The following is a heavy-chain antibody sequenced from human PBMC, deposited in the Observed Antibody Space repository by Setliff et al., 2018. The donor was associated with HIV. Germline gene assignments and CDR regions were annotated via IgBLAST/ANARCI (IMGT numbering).Heavy chain of an antibody. V-gene: IGHV1-8*02. D-gene: IGHD3-10*01. CDR2: MNPNSGNS. CDR3: ARKHKVSLGRGIVVLWGFDP. J-gene: IGHJ5*02. Sequence: GASVKVSCKASGYSFTGYYVHWVRQATGQGLEWMGWMNPNSGNSGYAQKFQGRVTMTRSTSFSTAYMELSNLTSEDTAIYYCARKHKVSLGRGIVVLWGFDPWGQGTLVTVSS. CDR1: GYSFTGYY.